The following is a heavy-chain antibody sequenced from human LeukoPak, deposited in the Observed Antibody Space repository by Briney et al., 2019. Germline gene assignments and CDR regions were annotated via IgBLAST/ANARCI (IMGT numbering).Heavy chain of an antibody. V-gene: IGHV1-46*01. CDR2: INPSSGSS. D-gene: IGHD5-24*01. Sequence: GASVKVSCKASGYTCTTYYMHWVRQAPGQGLEWMGIINPSSGSSSYGHKFQGRVTLTRDTSTSTVYMELSSLRSEDTAVYYCAIEVEISTITPLNWGQGTLVTVPS. CDR3: AIEVEISTITPLN. J-gene: IGHJ4*02. CDR1: GYTCTTYY.